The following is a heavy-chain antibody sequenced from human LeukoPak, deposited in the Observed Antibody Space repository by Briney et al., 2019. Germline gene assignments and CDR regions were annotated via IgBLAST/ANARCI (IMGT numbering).Heavy chain of an antibody. CDR3: ARYDFWSGYIDY. Sequence: PGRSLRLSCAASGFTFSSYAMHWVRQAPGKGLEWVSYISSSGSTIYYADSVKGRFTISRDNAKNSLYLQMNSLRAEDTAVYYCARYDFWSGYIDYWGQGTLVTVSS. CDR1: GFTFSSYA. CDR2: ISSSGSTI. V-gene: IGHV3-48*04. D-gene: IGHD3-3*01. J-gene: IGHJ4*02.